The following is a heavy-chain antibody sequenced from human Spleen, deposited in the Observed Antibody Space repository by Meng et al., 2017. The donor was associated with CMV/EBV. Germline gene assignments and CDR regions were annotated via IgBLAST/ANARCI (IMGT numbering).Heavy chain of an antibody. CDR1: GYTFADYH. J-gene: IGHJ4*02. CDR3: APITAESSSTSSLDF. V-gene: IGHV1-69-2*01. CDR2: IDPDIGEA. Sequence: SGYTFADYHMHWVQQAPGKGLEWVGLIDPDIGEAIYAENFQGRVTISADTSIDTAYLELSSLRSEDTAIYFCAPITAESSSTSSLDFWGQGTLVTVSS. D-gene: IGHD6-6*01.